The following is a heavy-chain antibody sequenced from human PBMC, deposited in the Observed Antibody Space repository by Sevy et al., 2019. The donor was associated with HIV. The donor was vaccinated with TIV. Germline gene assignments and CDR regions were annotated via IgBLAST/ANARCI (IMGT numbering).Heavy chain of an antibody. J-gene: IGHJ3*02. D-gene: IGHD2-2*02. CDR2: ISGGGGDT. Sequence: GGSLRLSCEASGFTFSSNAMSWVRQAPGKGLEWVSGISGGGGDTFYADSVKGRFTISRDNSKNTLFLQINSLRAEDTALYYCVKGARYTIPNDAFDIWGQGTMVTVPS. V-gene: IGHV3-23*01. CDR1: GFTFSSNA. CDR3: VKGARYTIPNDAFDI.